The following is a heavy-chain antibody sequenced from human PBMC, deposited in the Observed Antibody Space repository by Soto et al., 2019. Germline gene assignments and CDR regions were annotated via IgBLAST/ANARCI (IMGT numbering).Heavy chain of an antibody. D-gene: IGHD3-16*01. Sequence: QVQLVQSGDKVKKPGASVKVACKASGYIFVNYGIAWVRQAPGQGLEWMGWISPYTGNTHSATQVQGRLTMTTDTSTSTAYMDLVSLTSDDTAVYYCVMVDNYVTHTPQDVWGQGTTVTVSS. CDR2: ISPYTGNT. J-gene: IGHJ6*02. V-gene: IGHV1-18*01. CDR3: VMVDNYVTHTPQDV. CDR1: GYIFVNYG.